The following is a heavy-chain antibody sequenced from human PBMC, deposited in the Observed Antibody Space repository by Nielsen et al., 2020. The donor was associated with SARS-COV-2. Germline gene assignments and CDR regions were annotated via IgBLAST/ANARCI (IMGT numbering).Heavy chain of an antibody. Sequence: ASVKVSCKASGYTFTSYYMHWVRQAPGQGLEWMGIINPSGGSTSYAQKFQGRVTMTRDTSTSTVYMELSSLRSEDTAVYYCARVQANDYRGSGSDEYFQHWGQGTLVTVSS. D-gene: IGHD4-11*01. CDR1: GYTFTSYY. CDR3: ARVQANDYRGSGSDEYFQH. J-gene: IGHJ1*01. V-gene: IGHV1-46*01. CDR2: INPSGGST.